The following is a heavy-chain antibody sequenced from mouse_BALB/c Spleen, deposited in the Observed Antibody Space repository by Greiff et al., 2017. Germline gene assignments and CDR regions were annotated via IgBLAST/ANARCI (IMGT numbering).Heavy chain of an antibody. Sequence: EVQRVESGGGLVKPGGSLKLSCAASGFTFSDYYMYWVRQTPEKRLEWVATISDGGSYTYYPDSVKGRFTISRDNAKNNLYLQMSSLKSEDTAMYYCARDPYDYEMDYWGQGTSVTVSS. CDR2: ISDGGSYT. CDR3: ARDPYDYEMDY. J-gene: IGHJ4*01. D-gene: IGHD2-4*01. CDR1: GFTFSDYY. V-gene: IGHV5-4*02.